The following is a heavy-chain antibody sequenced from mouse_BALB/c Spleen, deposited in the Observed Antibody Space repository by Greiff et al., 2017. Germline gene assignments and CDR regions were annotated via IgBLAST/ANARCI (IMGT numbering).Heavy chain of an antibody. Sequence: LVESGAELVRPGSSVKISCKASGYAFSSYWMNWVKQRPGQGLEWIGQIYPGDGDTNYNGKFKGKATLTADKSSSTAYMQLSSLTSEDSAVYFCAVYDYLDYWGQGTTLTVSS. D-gene: IGHD2-3*01. CDR2: IYPGDGDT. CDR3: AVYDYLDY. J-gene: IGHJ2*01. CDR1: GYAFSSYW. V-gene: IGHV1-80*01.